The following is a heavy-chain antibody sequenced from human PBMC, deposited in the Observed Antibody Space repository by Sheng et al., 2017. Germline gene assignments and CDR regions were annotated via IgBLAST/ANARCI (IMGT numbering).Heavy chain of an antibody. CDR2: INHSGST. J-gene: IGHJ6*03. CDR3: ARGRLLPRYYYYYMDV. Sequence: QVQLQQWGAGLLKAFRRPLSLTCAVYGGSFSGYYWSWIRQPPGKGLEWIGEINHSGSTNYNPSLKSRVTISVXTSKNQFSLKLSSVTAADTAVYYCARGRLLPRYYYYYMDVWGKGTTVTVSS. D-gene: IGHD2-21*01. CDR1: GGSFSGYY. V-gene: IGHV4-34*01.